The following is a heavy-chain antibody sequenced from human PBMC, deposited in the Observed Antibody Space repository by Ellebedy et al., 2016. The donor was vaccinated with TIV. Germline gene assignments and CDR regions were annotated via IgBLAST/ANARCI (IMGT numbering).Heavy chain of an antibody. CDR2: IDPSDSYT. CDR1: GYSFTSYW. D-gene: IGHD2-15*01. Sequence: GESLKISCKGSGYSFTSYWSSWVRQMPGKGQEWMGRIDPSDSYTNYSPSFQGHVTISADKSISTAYLQWSSLKASDTAMYYCARGGEYCSGGSCDSNDAFDIWGQGTMVTVSS. CDR3: ARGGEYCSGGSCDSNDAFDI. V-gene: IGHV5-10-1*01. J-gene: IGHJ3*02.